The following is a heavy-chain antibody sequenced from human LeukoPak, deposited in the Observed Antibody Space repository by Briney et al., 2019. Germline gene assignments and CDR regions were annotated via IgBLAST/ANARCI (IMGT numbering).Heavy chain of an antibody. Sequence: GESLKISCKGSGYSFTSHWIGWVRQMPGKGLEWMGIIYPGDSDTRYSPSFQGQVTISADKSISTAYLQWSSLKASDTAMYYCARLYYGSGSQYSWFDPWGQGTLVTVSS. CDR1: GYSFTSHW. V-gene: IGHV5-51*01. J-gene: IGHJ5*02. CDR2: IYPGDSDT. CDR3: ARLYYGSGSQYSWFDP. D-gene: IGHD3-10*01.